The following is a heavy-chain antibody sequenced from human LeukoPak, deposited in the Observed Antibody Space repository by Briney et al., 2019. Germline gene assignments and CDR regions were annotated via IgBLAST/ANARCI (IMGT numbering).Heavy chain of an antibody. CDR3: AKDSTRPVHGVWTY. CDR1: GFTFSSYA. CDR2: LTSRGNT. V-gene: IGHV3-23*01. D-gene: IGHD3/OR15-3a*01. Sequence: PGGSLRLSCAASGFTFSSYAMNWVRQAPGKGLEWVSSLTSRGNTSYADSVKGRFTISRDSSKNTLYLQMNSLRAEDTAVYYCAKDSTRPVHGVWTYWGQGTLVTVSS. J-gene: IGHJ4*02.